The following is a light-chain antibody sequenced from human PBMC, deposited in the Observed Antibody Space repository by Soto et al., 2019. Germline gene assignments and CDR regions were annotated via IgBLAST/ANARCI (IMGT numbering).Light chain of an antibody. J-gene: IGLJ2*01. CDR2: EGT. Sequence: QSALTQPASVSGSPGQSITISCTGSSSDIGSYNLVSWYQHHPGKAPKLMIYEGTNRPSGVSNCFSGSKSGNTASLTISGLQAEDEADYYCCSYARGSTLVFGGGTKLTVL. V-gene: IGLV2-23*01. CDR1: SSDIGSYNL. CDR3: CSYARGSTLV.